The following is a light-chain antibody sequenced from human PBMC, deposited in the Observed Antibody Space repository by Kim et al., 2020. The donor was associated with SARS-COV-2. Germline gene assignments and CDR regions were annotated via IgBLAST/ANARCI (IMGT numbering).Light chain of an antibody. V-gene: IGKV3-20*01. CDR3: QQYGSLLA. CDR1: QSVSSNY. Sequence: EIVLTQSPGTLSLSPGERATLPCTASQSVSSNYLAWYRQKPGQAPRLLIYGASSRVTGIPERFSGSGSGTDFTLTISRLEPEDFAVYYCQQYGSLLAFGGGTKLEI. J-gene: IGKJ4*01. CDR2: GAS.